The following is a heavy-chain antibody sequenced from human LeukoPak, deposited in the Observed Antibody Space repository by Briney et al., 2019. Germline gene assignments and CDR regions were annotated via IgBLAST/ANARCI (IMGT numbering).Heavy chain of an antibody. CDR3: AIDPNWGTHS. D-gene: IGHD7-27*01. Sequence: GGSLRLSCAASGFTFSTYTMYWVRHPPGKRLEWVSIIGSSGGGIHYADSVKGRLTISRDNSKNALYLQMNSLRVEDTAVYYCAIDPNWGTHSWGQGVLVTVSS. CDR2: IGSSGGGI. V-gene: IGHV3-23*01. J-gene: IGHJ4*02. CDR1: GFTFSTYT.